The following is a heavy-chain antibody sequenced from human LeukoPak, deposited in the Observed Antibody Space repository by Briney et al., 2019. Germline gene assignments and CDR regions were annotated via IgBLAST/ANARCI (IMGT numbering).Heavy chain of an antibody. D-gene: IGHD6-19*01. V-gene: IGHV3-74*01. CDR1: GFTFSGYW. J-gene: IGHJ4*02. CDR3: ARDRSSGWIDY. Sequence: GGSLRLSCAASGFTFSGYWMHWVRQAPGKGLVWVSRISCDGGSTSYADSVKGRFTISRDNPKNTMYLQLNSLRAEDTAVYYCARDRSSGWIDYWGQGTLVTVSS. CDR2: ISCDGGST.